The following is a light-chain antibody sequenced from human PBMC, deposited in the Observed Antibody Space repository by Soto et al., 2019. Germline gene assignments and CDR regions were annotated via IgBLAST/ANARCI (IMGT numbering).Light chain of an antibody. J-gene: IGKJ1*01. V-gene: IGKV1-39*01. Sequence: DIRMTQSPSSLSASFGDTVTITCRASQSISSHLNWYQQKPGKAPNLLMYTASNLQSGVPSRFSGSGSGTDFTLTISNLQPEDSATYYCQQSYNSHPTFGQGTKVDIK. CDR1: QSISSH. CDR3: QQSYNSHPT. CDR2: TAS.